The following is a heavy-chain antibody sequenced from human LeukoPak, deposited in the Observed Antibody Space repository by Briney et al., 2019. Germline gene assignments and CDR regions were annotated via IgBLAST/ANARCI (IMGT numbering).Heavy chain of an antibody. CDR1: GFTFSSYA. D-gene: IGHD3-22*01. CDR2: ISGSGGST. Sequence: PGGSLRLSCAASGFTFSSYAMSWVRQAPGKGLEWVSAISGSGGSTYYADSVKGRFTISRDNSKNTLYLQMNSLRAEDTAVYYCAKDASYYDSSGYYSYFDYWGQGTLVTVSS. CDR3: AKDASYYDSSGYYSYFDY. V-gene: IGHV3-23*01. J-gene: IGHJ4*02.